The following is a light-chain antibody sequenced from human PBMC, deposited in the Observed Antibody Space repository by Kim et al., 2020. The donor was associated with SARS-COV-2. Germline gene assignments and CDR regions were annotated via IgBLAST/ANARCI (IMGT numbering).Light chain of an antibody. CDR1: SSDVGSYNL. V-gene: IGLV2-23*02. CDR3: CSYAGSSTWV. Sequence: GQSITISCTGTSSDVGSYNLVSWYQQHPGKAPKLMIDEVSKRPSGVSNCFSGSKSGNTASLTISGLQAEDEADYYCCSYAGSSTWVFGGGTQLTVL. J-gene: IGLJ3*02. CDR2: EVS.